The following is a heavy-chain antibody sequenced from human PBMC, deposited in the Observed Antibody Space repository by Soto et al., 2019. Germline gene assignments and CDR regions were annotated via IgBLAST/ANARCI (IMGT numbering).Heavy chain of an antibody. CDR3: ARVLTDFGVVFPSLYYGMDV. CDR1: AFTFSSYA. Sequence: PGGSLRLSCAASAFTFSSYAMHWVRQAPGKGLEWVAVISYDGSNKYYADSVKDRFTISRDNSKNTLYLQMNSLRGEDTAVYYCARVLTDFGVVFPSLYYGMDVWGQGTTVTVSS. D-gene: IGHD3-3*01. CDR2: ISYDGSNK. V-gene: IGHV3-30-3*01. J-gene: IGHJ6*02.